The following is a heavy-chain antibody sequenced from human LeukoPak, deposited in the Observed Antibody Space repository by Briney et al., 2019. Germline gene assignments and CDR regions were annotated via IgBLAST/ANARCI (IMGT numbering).Heavy chain of an antibody. CDR3: ARDTTTLLAFDF. Sequence: GGSLRLSCAASGFIVSSNYMSWVRQAPGKGLEWVSYISSSGSTIYYSDSVKGRFTISRDNSKNTLYLQVSSLRAEDTAMYYCARDTTTLLAFDFWGQGTLVTVSS. J-gene: IGHJ4*02. V-gene: IGHV3-48*01. CDR1: GFIVSSNY. CDR2: ISSSGSTI. D-gene: IGHD1-14*01.